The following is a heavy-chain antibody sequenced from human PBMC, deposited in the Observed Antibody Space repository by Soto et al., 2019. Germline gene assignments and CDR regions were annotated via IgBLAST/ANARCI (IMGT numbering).Heavy chain of an antibody. J-gene: IGHJ4*02. CDR1: GGTISSYA. CDR2: IIPIFGTA. Sequence: SVKVTFKASGGTISSYAISWWRQAPGQGLEWMGGIIPIFGTANYAQKFQGRVTITADKSTSTAYMELSSLRSEDSAVYSCAREDYYDSNWGQGTLVTVSS. V-gene: IGHV1-69*06. CDR3: AREDYYDSN. D-gene: IGHD3-22*01.